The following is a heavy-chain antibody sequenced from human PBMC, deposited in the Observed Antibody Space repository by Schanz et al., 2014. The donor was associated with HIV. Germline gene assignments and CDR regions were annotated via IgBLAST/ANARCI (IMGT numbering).Heavy chain of an antibody. CDR3: AKGDDSSTSYSNYFDF. CDR2: ISDTGTTT. V-gene: IGHV3-11*01. D-gene: IGHD3-22*01. Sequence: QVQLVESGGGLVKPGGSLRLSCAASGFTFNDYYMTWIRQAPGKGLEWVSYISDTGTTTYYADSVNGRFTISRDNAKNSMFLQMNSLRGEDTAVYYCAKGDDSSTSYSNYFDFWGQGALVTVSS. CDR1: GFTFNDYY. J-gene: IGHJ4*02.